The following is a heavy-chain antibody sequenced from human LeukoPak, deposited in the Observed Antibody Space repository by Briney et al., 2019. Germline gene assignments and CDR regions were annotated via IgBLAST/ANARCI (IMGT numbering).Heavy chain of an antibody. D-gene: IGHD5-12*01. V-gene: IGHV4-34*01. CDR1: GVSFSGYY. J-gene: IGHJ4*02. CDR2: INHSGST. CDR3: ARRSGYHDY. Sequence: SETLSLTCAVYGVSFSGYYWSWIRQPPGKGLEWIGEINHSGSTDYNPSLKSRVTISVDTSKNQFSLKLSSVTAADTAVYYCARRSGYHDYWGQGTLVTVSS.